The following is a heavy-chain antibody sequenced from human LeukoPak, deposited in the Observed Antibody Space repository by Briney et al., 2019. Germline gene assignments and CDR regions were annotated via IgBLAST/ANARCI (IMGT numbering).Heavy chain of an antibody. CDR2: ISGSGGTT. D-gene: IGHD3-16*02. CDR3: NTDPSFFVIPQ. V-gene: IGHV3-23*01. Sequence: PGGSLRLSCAASGFTFNNYAMNWVRQAPGKGLEWVSVISGSGGTTYYADSVKGRFTISRDSSKNTLYLQMNSLRAEDTAVYYCNTDPSFFVIPQWGQGTLVTVSP. CDR1: GFTFNNYA. J-gene: IGHJ4*02.